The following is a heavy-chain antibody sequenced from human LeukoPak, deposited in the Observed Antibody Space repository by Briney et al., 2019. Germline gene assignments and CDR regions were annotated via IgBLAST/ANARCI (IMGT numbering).Heavy chain of an antibody. CDR3: ARVSGDYLYVPYDP. Sequence: ASVKVSCKTSGYIFTSADINWVRQATGQGLEWMGCINPNTGKTGYAQKFQGRVTFTRNTAINTAYLELSSLTSEDTAVYYCARVSGDYLYVPYDPWGQGTLVTVS. V-gene: IGHV1-8*03. D-gene: IGHD4-17*01. J-gene: IGHJ5*02. CDR2: INPNTGKT. CDR1: GYIFTSAD.